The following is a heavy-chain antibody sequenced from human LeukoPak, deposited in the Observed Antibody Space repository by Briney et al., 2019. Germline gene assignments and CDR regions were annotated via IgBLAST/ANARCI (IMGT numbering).Heavy chain of an antibody. J-gene: IGHJ6*03. V-gene: IGHV1-69*01. Sequence: SVKVSCKASGGSFSNYVISWVRQAPGQGLEWMGGIVPILNRPSYAQKLLGRVTISADESTNTAYMELNSLTSDDTAVYYCARPDDSSGAPFYYYYMDVWGKGTMVTVSS. D-gene: IGHD3-22*01. CDR3: ARPDDSSGAPFYYYYMDV. CDR1: GGSFSNYV. CDR2: IVPILNRP.